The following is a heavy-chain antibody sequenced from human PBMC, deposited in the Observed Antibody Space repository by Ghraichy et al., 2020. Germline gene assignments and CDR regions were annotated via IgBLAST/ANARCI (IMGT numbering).Heavy chain of an antibody. J-gene: IGHJ4*02. CDR1: GFTFSNAW. Sequence: GESLNISCAASGFTFSNAWMSWVRQAPGKGLEWVGRIKSKTDGGTTDYAAPVKGRFTISRDDSKNTLYLQMNSLKTEDTAVYYCTTDLRPAADMGPSDYWGQGTLVTVSS. V-gene: IGHV3-15*01. CDR3: TTDLRPAADMGPSDY. CDR2: IKSKTDGGTT. D-gene: IGHD2-2*01.